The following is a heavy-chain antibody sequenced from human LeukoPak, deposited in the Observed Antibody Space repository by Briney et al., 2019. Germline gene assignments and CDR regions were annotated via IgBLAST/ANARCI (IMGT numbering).Heavy chain of an antibody. J-gene: IGHJ4*02. Sequence: GGSLRLPCTAPGFTFSSYAMSWVCQAPGKGLEWVSAISGSGGSTYYADSVKGRFTISRDNSKDTLSLQMNSLRAEDTAVYYCAKDIAQGYTFGSIEQDYWGQGTLVTVSS. CDR3: AKDIAQGYTFGSIEQDY. V-gene: IGHV3-23*01. CDR1: GFTFSSYA. CDR2: ISGSGGST. D-gene: IGHD5-18*01.